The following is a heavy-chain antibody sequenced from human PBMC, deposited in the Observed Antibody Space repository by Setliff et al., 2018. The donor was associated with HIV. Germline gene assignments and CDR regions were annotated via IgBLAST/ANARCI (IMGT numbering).Heavy chain of an antibody. Sequence: LGESLTISCTGSGYSFTSYWIGWVRQMPGKGLEWMGIIYPGDSHTRYSPSFQGQVTISADKSISTAYLQCSSLKASDTAMYYCARSGKAVGSAGLGAFDIWGQGTMVTVSS. J-gene: IGHJ3*02. D-gene: IGHD6-19*01. CDR1: GYSFTSYW. V-gene: IGHV5-51*01. CDR2: IYPGDSHT. CDR3: ARSGKAVGSAGLGAFDI.